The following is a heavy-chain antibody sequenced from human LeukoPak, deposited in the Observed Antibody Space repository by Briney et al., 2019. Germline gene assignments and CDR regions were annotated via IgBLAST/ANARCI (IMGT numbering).Heavy chain of an antibody. D-gene: IGHD1-1*01. V-gene: IGHV7-4-1*02. CDR1: GYTFTSYA. CDR3: ARDLHWNGVGLTDY. CDR2: INTNTGNP. Sequence: ASVKVSCKSSGYTFTSYAMNWLRQAPGQGLELMGLINTNTGNPTYAQGFTGRFVFSLDTSVSTAYLHISSLKAEDTAVYYCARDLHWNGVGLTDYWGQGTLVTVSS. J-gene: IGHJ4*02.